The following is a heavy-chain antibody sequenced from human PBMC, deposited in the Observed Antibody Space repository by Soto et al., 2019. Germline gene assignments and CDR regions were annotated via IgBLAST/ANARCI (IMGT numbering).Heavy chain of an antibody. CDR2: INHRRST. CDR1: GGSFSGYY. D-gene: IGHD5-12*01. V-gene: IGHV4-34*01. Sequence: ASETLSLTCAVYGGSFSGYYWTWIRQPPGKGLEWIGEINHRRSTSYNPSLKRRVTMSIDTSKNQFSLHLNSVTAADTAVYYCARDLRATILLVGHTNFFDPWGQGALVTVSS. J-gene: IGHJ5*02. CDR3: ARDLRATILLVGHTNFFDP.